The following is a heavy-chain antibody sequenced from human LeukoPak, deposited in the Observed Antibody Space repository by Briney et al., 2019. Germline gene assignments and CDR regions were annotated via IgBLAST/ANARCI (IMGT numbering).Heavy chain of an antibody. V-gene: IGHV4-34*01. Sequence: PSETLSLTCAVYGGSFSGYYWSWIRQPPGKGLEWIGEINHSGSTNYNPSLKSRVTMSVDTSKNQFSLELSSVTAAGTAVYYCARSNDFLTGYYSNFDYWGQGPRVTVSS. CDR1: GGSFSGYY. D-gene: IGHD3-9*01. CDR3: ARSNDFLTGYYSNFDY. CDR2: INHSGST. J-gene: IGHJ4*02.